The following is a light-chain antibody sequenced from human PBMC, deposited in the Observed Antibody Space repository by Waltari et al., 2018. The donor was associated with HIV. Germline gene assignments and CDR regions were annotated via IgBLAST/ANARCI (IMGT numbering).Light chain of an antibody. CDR2: KDS. CDR3: QSTDSSGTYVV. V-gene: IGLV3-25*03. J-gene: IGLJ2*01. CDR1: ALPQQY. Sequence: SYELTQPPSVSVSPGQTARITCSGDALPQQYGYWYQQKPGQAPVLVIYKDSEKSSGIPERFSGSSSGTTVTLTISAVQAEDEADYYCQSTDSSGTYVVFGGGTKLTVL.